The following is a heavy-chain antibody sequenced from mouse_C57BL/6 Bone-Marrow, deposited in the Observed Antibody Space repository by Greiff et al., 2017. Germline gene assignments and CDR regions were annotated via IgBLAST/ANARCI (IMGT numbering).Heavy chain of an antibody. J-gene: IGHJ4*01. Sequence: EVHLVESEGGLVQPGSSMKLSCTASGFTFSDYYMAWVRQVPEKGLEWVANINYDGSSTYYLDSLKSRFIISRDNAKNILYLQMSSLKSEDTATYYCARDFYYYGMDYWGQGTSVTVSS. CDR1: GFTFSDYY. V-gene: IGHV5-16*01. CDR3: ARDFYYYGMDY. CDR2: INYDGSST.